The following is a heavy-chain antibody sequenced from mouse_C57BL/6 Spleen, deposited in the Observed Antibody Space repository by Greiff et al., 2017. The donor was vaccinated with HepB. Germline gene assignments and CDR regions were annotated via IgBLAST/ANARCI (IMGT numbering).Heavy chain of an antibody. CDR1: GYTFTSYW. J-gene: IGHJ4*01. V-gene: IGHV1-55*01. CDR2: LYPGSGST. Sequence: QVQLQQPGAELVKPGASVKMSCKASGYTFTSYWITWVKQRPGQGLEWIGDLYPGSGSTNYNEKFKSKATLTVDTSSSTAYMQLSSLTSGDSAVYDCARGSSYYRNYGDWGDYWGQGTSVTVSS. CDR3: ARGSSYYRNYGDWGDY. D-gene: IGHD2-5*01.